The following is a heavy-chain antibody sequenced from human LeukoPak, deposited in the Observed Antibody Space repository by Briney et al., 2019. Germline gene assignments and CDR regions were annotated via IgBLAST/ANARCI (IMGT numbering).Heavy chain of an antibody. V-gene: IGHV3-23*01. Sequence: PGGSLRLSCAASGFTVSNNYMSWVRQAPGKGLEWVSAISGSGGGTYYADSVKGRFTISRDNSKNTLYLQMNSLRAEDTAVYYCASHMTTVTTPLDYWGQGTLVTVSS. CDR2: ISGSGGGT. CDR3: ASHMTTVTTPLDY. CDR1: GFTVSNNY. J-gene: IGHJ4*02. D-gene: IGHD4-11*01.